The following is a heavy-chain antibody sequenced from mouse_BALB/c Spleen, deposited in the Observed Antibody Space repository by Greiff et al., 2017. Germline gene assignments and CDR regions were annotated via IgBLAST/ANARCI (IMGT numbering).Heavy chain of an antibody. CDR2: ISSGGSYT. V-gene: IGHV5-9-4*01. Sequence: EVQLVESGGGLVKPGGSLKLSCAASGFTFSSYAMSWVRQSPEKRLEWVAEISSGGSYTYYPDTVTGRFTISRDNAKNTLYLEMSSLRSEDTAMYYCAREDYYGHYYAMDYWGQGTSVTVSS. J-gene: IGHJ4*01. D-gene: IGHD1-2*01. CDR1: GFTFSSYA. CDR3: AREDYYGHYYAMDY.